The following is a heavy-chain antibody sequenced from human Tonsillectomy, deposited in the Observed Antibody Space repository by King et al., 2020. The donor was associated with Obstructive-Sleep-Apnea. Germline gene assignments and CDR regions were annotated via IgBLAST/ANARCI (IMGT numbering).Heavy chain of an antibody. CDR3: ARDNDGPQWLVRLDY. CDR2: IYSMSRSI. J-gene: IGHJ4*02. D-gene: IGHD6-19*01. Sequence: VQLVESGGGLVQPGGSLRLSCAASGFTFSEHKMHWVRQAPGKGLEWISYIYSMSRSIYYADSVKGRFTISRDNAKASLYLQMNSLRAEDTAVYYCARDNDGPQWLVRLDYWGQGTLVSVSS. CDR1: GFTFSEHK. V-gene: IGHV3-48*01.